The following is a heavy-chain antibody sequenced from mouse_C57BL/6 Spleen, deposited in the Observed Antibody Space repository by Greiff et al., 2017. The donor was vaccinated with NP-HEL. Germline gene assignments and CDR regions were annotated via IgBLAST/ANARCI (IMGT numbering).Heavy chain of an antibody. CDR1: GYTFTSYT. J-gene: IGHJ1*03. V-gene: IGHV1-4*01. D-gene: IGHD1-1*01. Sequence: QVQLQQSGAELARPGASVKMSCKASGYTFTSYTMHWVKQRPGQGLEWIGYINPSSGYTKYNQKFKDKATLTAEKSSSTAYMQLSILTSEDSAVYYCARKDYYGSSCFDVWGTGTTVTVSS. CDR2: INPSSGYT. CDR3: ARKDYYGSSCFDV.